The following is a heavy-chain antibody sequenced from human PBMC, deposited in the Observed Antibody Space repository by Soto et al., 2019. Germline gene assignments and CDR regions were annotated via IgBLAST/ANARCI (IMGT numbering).Heavy chain of an antibody. CDR3: ARGGTAHYDFWSDPRGDWLAS. CDR1: GYTFTNYD. Sequence: QVQLLQSGAEVKRPGASVKVSCRASGYTFTNYDVSWVRQAAGQGREWMGWLSPATGKTKTTYLPQLRDRVSMTWDTSVATAYLEVLALTSDDTAVYYCARGGTAHYDFWSDPRGDWLASWGQGTLVTVSS. V-gene: IGHV1-8*01. D-gene: IGHD3-3*01. J-gene: IGHJ5*01. CDR2: LSPATGKTKT.